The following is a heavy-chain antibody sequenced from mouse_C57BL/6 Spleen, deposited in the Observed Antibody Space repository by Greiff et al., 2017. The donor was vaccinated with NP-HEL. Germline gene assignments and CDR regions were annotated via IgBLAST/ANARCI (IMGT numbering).Heavy chain of an antibody. CDR1: GFSLTSYG. CDR2: IWSGGST. D-gene: IGHD2-4*01. V-gene: IGHV2-2*01. Sequence: VQLQQSGPGLVQPSQSLSITCTVSGFSLTSYGVHWVRQSPGKGLEWLGVIWSGGSTDYNAAFISRLSISKDNSKSQVFFKMNSLQADDTAIYYCARNSIYYDYDGYAMDYWGQGTSVTVSS. CDR3: ARNSIYYDYDGYAMDY. J-gene: IGHJ4*01.